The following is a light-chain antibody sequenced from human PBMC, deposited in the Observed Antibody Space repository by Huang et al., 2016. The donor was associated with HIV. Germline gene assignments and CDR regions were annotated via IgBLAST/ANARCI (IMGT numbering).Light chain of an antibody. CDR2: DAV. V-gene: IGKV1-33*01. Sequence: DVQMTQSPSSLSASVGDRVTIACQASQDVNKYLNWYQQKPGKAPRLLIYDAVNLEMGVPSRFSGTRLGTDFTLTISGLQPEDIATYYCQQYDTLPPLTFGGGTKVEIK. CDR3: QQYDTLPPLT. CDR1: QDVNKY. J-gene: IGKJ4*01.